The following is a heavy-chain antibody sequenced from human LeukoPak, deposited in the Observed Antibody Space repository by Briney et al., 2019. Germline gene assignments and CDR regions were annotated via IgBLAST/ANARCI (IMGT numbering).Heavy chain of an antibody. CDR1: GFSLSSRGVG. D-gene: IGHD2-15*01. J-gene: IGHJ4*02. CDR2: IYWDDDK. V-gene: IGHV2-5*02. Sequence: SGPTLVNPTQTLTLTCTFSGFSLSSRGVGVGWIRQPPRQALEWLALIYWDDDKRYSPSLKSRLTITKDTSKNQVVLTMTNVDPVDTATYYCAHTKGDVAFFIPCFDYWGQGTLVTVSS. CDR3: AHTKGDVAFFIPCFDY.